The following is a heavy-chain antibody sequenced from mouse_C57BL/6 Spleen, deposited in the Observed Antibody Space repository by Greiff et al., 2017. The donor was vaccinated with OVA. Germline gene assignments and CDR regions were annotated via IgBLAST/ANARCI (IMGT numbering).Heavy chain of an antibody. CDR1: GFNFTDYS. V-gene: IGHV14-2*01. CDR3: DRDDNCFDY. CDR2: IDPEDGDT. D-gene: IGHD2-3*01. J-gene: IGHJ2*01. Sequence: EVQLQQSGAELVKPGASVKLSCTASGFNFTDYSMHWVKQRTEQGLEWIGRIDPEDGDTKYAAKFQGKATMTADTSSNTAYLQLSSLTSEDTAVYYCDRDDNCFDYWGQGTPVTVSS.